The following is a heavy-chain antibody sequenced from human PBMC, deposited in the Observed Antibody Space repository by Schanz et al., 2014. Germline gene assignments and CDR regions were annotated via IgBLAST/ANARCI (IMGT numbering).Heavy chain of an antibody. Sequence: QVQLVESGGGVVQFGRSLRLSCVASGFTFSSYGMHWVRQAPGKGLEWVSALSGSGGSTYYADSVKGRFTMSRDNSKNTLYLQMNSLRADDSAVFYCAKGMGYCSGGTCYDYYYYGLDVWGQGTTVTVSS. CDR1: GFTFSSYG. CDR3: AKGMGYCSGGTCYDYYYYGLDV. J-gene: IGHJ6*02. V-gene: IGHV3-NL1*01. D-gene: IGHD2-15*01. CDR2: LSGSGGST.